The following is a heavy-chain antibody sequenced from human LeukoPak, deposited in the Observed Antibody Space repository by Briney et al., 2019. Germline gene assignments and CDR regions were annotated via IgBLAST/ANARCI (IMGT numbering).Heavy chain of an antibody. V-gene: IGHV3-9*01. CDR1: EFTFDDYA. D-gene: IGHD3-10*01. J-gene: IGHJ4*02. CDR2: IHWNNGRI. Sequence: GGSLRPSCVTPEFTFDDYAIHWVRQAPGKGLEWVSGIHWNNGRIGYADSVKGRFTISRDNAKNSLYLQMNSLRVEDTALYYCAKGDYYGSGSYYNPLDYWGQGTLVTVSS. CDR3: AKGDYYGSGSYYNPLDY.